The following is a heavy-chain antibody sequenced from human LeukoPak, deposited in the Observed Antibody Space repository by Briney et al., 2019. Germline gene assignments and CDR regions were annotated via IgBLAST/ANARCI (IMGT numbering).Heavy chain of an antibody. CDR1: GLTFNTYW. V-gene: IGHV3-74*01. CDR2: IKFDGSLA. Sequence: GGSLRLSCGASGLTFNTYWIHWVRQAPGKGLVWVSQIKFDGSLASYADSVKGRFTISGDNTKNTLYLQMNSLGTEDTAVYYCVTGHYDSRMYFDLWGRGTLVIVSS. J-gene: IGHJ2*01. CDR3: VTGHYDSRMYFDL. D-gene: IGHD3-22*01.